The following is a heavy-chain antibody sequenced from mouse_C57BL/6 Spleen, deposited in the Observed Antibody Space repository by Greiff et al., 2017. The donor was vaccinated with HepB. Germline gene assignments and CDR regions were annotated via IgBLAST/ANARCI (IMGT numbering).Heavy chain of an antibody. CDR3: ATSYYDSFAY. CDR1: GYTFTSYW. V-gene: IGHV1-52*01. CDR2: IDPSDSET. D-gene: IGHD2-4*01. Sequence: VKLQQPGAELVRPGSSVKLSCKASGYTFTSYWMHWVKQRPIQGLEWIGNIDPSDSETHYNQKFKDKATLTVDKSSSTAYMQLSSLTSEDSAVYYCATSYYDSFAYWGQGTLVTVSA. J-gene: IGHJ3*01.